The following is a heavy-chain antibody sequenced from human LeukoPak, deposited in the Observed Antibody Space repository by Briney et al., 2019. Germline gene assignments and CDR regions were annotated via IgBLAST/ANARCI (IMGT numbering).Heavy chain of an antibody. V-gene: IGHV4-59*12. D-gene: IGHD6-6*01. CDR2: ISYSGST. J-gene: IGHJ4*02. Sequence: TTSKTLSLTCAVYGGSFSGYYWNWIRQSPGKGLEWIGSISYSGSTNYNPSLKSRVTISIDTSKNRFSLKVSSVIAADTAMYYCARGGSRSYTSSTLDYWGQGTLVTVSS. CDR3: ARGGSRSYTSSTLDY. CDR1: GGSFSGYY.